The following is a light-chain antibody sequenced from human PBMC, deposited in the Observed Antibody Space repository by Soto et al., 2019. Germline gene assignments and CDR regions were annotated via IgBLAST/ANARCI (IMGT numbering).Light chain of an antibody. Sequence: DIQMTQSPSTLSASVGDRVTITCRASQSIDTWLAWYQQKPGKAPKLLIYKASFLESGVPSRFSGSGSGTEFILTISSLQPDEFATYYCQQYKTYSGTFGQGTKVEIK. CDR2: KAS. J-gene: IGKJ1*01. CDR3: QQYKTYSGT. V-gene: IGKV1-5*03. CDR1: QSIDTW.